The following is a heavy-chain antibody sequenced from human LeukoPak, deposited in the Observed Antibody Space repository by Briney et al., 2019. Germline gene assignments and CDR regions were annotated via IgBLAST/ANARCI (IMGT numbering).Heavy chain of an antibody. CDR1: GYTSSNYW. V-gene: IGHV5-51*01. J-gene: IGHJ3*02. CDR3: ARRLRPDAFNI. Sequence: GESLKISCKGSGYTSSNYWIGWVRQMPGKGLEWMGIIYIGDSDTTYSPSFQGQVTFSADTSISTAYLQWSSLKASDTAIYYCARRLRPDAFNIWGQGTLVTVSS. D-gene: IGHD4-17*01. CDR2: IYIGDSDT.